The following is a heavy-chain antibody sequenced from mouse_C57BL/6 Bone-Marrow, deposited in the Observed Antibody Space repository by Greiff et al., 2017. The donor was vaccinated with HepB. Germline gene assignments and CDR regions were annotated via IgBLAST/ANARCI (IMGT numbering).Heavy chain of an antibody. V-gene: IGHV1-64*01. CDR1: GYTFTSYW. Sequence: QVQLQQSGAELVKPGASVKLSCKASGYTFTSYWMHWVKQRPGQGLEWIGMIHPNSGSTNYNEKFKSKATLTVDKSSSTAYMQLSSLTSEDSAVYYCARRSYYYGSSYPFDYWGQGTTLTVSS. CDR3: ARRSYYYGSSYPFDY. J-gene: IGHJ2*01. CDR2: IHPNSGST. D-gene: IGHD1-1*01.